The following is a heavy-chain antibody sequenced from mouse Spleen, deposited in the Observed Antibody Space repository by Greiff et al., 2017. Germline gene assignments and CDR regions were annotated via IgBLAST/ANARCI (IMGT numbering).Heavy chain of an antibody. V-gene: IGHV3-8*02. CDR3: ARYNYGSSHWYFDV. Sequence: EVKLVESGPSLVKPSQTLSLTCSVTGDSITSGYWNWIRKFPGNKLEYMGYISYSGSTYYNPSLKSRISITRDTSKNQYYLQLNSVTTEDTATYYCARYNYGSSHWYFDVWGAGTTVTVSS. CDR1: GDSITSGY. J-gene: IGHJ1*01. D-gene: IGHD1-1*01. CDR2: ISYSGST.